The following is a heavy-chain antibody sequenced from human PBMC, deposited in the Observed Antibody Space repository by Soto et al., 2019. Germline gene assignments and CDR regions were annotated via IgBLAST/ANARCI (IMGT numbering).Heavy chain of an antibody. J-gene: IGHJ4*02. CDR3: ARRSSGWYFDY. Sequence: EVQLLESGGGLVQPGGSLRLSCAASGSTFSGYAMSWVRQAPGKGLEGVSVISGSGGSTYYADSVKGRFTISRDNSKNTLYVQMNSLRAEDTAVYYCARRSSGWYFDYWGQGTLVTVSS. V-gene: IGHV3-23*01. CDR1: GSTFSGYA. D-gene: IGHD6-19*01. CDR2: ISGSGGST.